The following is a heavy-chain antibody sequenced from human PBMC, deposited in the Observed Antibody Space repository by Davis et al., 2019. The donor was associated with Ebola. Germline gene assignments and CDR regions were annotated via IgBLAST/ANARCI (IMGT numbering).Heavy chain of an antibody. CDR1: GGTFSSYA. CDR2: IIPILGIA. V-gene: IGHV1-69*04. CDR3: AREDYYDSSGYPDY. D-gene: IGHD3-22*01. Sequence: SVKVSCKASGGTFSSYAISWVRQAPGQGLEWMGRIIPILGIANYAQKFQGRVTITADKSTSTAYMELSSLRSEDTAVYYCAREDYYDSSGYPDYWGQGTLVTVSS. J-gene: IGHJ4*02.